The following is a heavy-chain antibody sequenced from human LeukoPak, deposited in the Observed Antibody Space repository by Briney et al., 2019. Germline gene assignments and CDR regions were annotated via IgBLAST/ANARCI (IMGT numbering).Heavy chain of an antibody. CDR2: IYYSGST. J-gene: IGHJ3*02. CDR1: GGSISSYY. Sequence: PSETLSLTCTVSGGSISSYYWSWIRQPPGKGLEWIGYIYYSGSTNYNPSLKSRVTISVDTSKNQFSLRLSSVTAADTAVYYCARIPAIQDAFDIWGQGTIVTVSS. V-gene: IGHV4-59*01. D-gene: IGHD1-14*01. CDR3: ARIPAIQDAFDI.